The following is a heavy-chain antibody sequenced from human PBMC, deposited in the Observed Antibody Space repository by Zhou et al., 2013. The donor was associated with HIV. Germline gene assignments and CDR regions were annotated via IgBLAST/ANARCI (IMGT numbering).Heavy chain of an antibody. Sequence: QVQLVQSGAEVKKPGSSVRVSCRPSESIFNSYAITWVRQAPGQGLEWMGRIIPIFGTANYAQKFQGRVTITTDESTSTAYMELSSLRSEDTAVYYCAREIYDFWSGYSLYYFDYWGQGTLVTVSS. CDR1: ESIFNSYA. J-gene: IGHJ4*02. D-gene: IGHD3-3*01. CDR2: IIPIFGTA. CDR3: AREIYDFWSGYSLYYFDY. V-gene: IGHV1-69*05.